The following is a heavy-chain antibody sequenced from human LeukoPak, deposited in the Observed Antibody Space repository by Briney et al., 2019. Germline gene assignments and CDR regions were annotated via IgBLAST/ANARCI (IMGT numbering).Heavy chain of an antibody. CDR3: ARDGVGASHDY. Sequence: GGSLGLSCAASGFTFSTYWMHWVRQTPGKGLVWVSRISRDGTTTTYPDSVKGRFTISRDNAKNTLYLEMNSLRAEDTAVYFCARDGVGASHDYWGQGTLVTVSS. D-gene: IGHD1-26*01. V-gene: IGHV3-74*01. CDR2: ISRDGTTT. J-gene: IGHJ4*02. CDR1: GFTFSTYW.